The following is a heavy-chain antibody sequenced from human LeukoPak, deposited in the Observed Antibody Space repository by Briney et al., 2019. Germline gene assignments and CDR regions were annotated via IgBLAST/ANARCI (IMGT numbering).Heavy chain of an antibody. CDR2: IYYSGST. CDR3: ARGIVLMVYATFDY. J-gene: IGHJ4*02. Sequence: SETLSLTCTVSGGSISSSSYYWGWIRQPPGKGLEWIGSIYYSGSTYYNPSLKSRVTISVDKSKNQFSLKLSSVTAADTAVYYCARGIVLMVYATFDYWGQGTLVTVSS. CDR1: GGSISSSSYY. D-gene: IGHD2-8*01. V-gene: IGHV4-39*07.